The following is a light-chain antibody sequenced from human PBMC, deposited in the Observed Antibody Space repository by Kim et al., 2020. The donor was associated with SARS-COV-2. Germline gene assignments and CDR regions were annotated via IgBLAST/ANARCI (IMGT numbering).Light chain of an antibody. J-gene: IGKJ4*01. CDR3: QQYYSYPKGLT. CDR1: QGISSY. Sequence: STGDRVTITCRVSQGISSYLAWYQQKPGKAPKLLIYAASTLQSGVPSRFSGSGSGTDFTLTISCLQSEDFATYYCQQYYSYPKGLTFGGGTKVEI. CDR2: AAS. V-gene: IGKV1-8*01.